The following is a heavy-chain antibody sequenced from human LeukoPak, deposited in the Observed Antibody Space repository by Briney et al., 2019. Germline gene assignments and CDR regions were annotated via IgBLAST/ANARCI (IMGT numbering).Heavy chain of an antibody. J-gene: IGHJ4*02. CDR2: ISAYNGNT. V-gene: IGHV1-18*01. Sequence: GASVKVSCKASGYTFTSYGISWVRQAPGQGLEWMGWISAYNGNTNYAQKLQGRVTMTTDTSTSTAYMELRSLRSDDTAVYYCARDIPQAVLRYFGPPFDYWGQGTLVTVSS. D-gene: IGHD3-9*01. CDR1: GYTFTSYG. CDR3: ARDIPQAVLRYFGPPFDY.